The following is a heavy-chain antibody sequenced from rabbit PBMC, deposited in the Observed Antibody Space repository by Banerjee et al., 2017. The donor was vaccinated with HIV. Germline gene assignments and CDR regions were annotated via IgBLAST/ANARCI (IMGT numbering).Heavy chain of an antibody. J-gene: IGHJ4*01. Sequence: QEQLEESGGDLVKPEGSLTLTCTASGFSFSSGYYMCWVRQAPGKGLEWIACIYGGSSGSTYYASWAKGRFTISKTSSTTVTLQMTSLTAADTATYFCARDLAGVIGWNFNLWGPGTLVTVS. CDR2: IYGGSSGST. D-gene: IGHD4-1*01. V-gene: IGHV1S45*01. CDR1: GFSFSSGYY. CDR3: ARDLAGVIGWNFNL.